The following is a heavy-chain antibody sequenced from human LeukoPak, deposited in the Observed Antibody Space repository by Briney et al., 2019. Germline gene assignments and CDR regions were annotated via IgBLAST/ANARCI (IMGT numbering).Heavy chain of an antibody. J-gene: IGHJ4*01. CDR1: GYTFTGYY. CDR3: ARPVWFGELFFDY. CDR2: INPNSGDT. Sequence: GASVKVSCKASGYTFTGYYMHWVRQAPGQGLEWMGWINPNSGDTNYAQKFQGRVTMTRDTSISTAYMELSRLRSDDTAVYYCARPVWFGELFFDYWGQGTLVTVSS. D-gene: IGHD3-10*01. V-gene: IGHV1-2*02.